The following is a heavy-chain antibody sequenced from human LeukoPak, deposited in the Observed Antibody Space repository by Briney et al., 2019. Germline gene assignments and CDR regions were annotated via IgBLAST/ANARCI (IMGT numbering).Heavy chain of an antibody. CDR1: GFTFSDYY. D-gene: IGHD6-13*01. V-gene: IGHV3-11*06. J-gene: IGHJ4*02. CDR3: TRGYYSSSRFDS. Sequence: GGSLRLSCPASGFTFSDYYMSWIRQAPGKGLEWVSYISSSSSYTNYADSVKGRFTISRDNAENTLYMRMNSLRPEDTAVYYCTRGYYSSSRFDSWGQGTLVTVSS. CDR2: ISSSSSYT.